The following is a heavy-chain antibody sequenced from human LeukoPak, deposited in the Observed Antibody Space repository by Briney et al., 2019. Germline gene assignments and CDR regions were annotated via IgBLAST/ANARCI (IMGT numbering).Heavy chain of an antibody. V-gene: IGHV3-11*04. CDR1: GFTFNDYY. CDR3: ARELRGRLRYYFDY. J-gene: IGHJ4*02. Sequence: PGGSLRLSCAASGFTFNDYYMSWIRQAPGKGLEWVSYISHTGTTIDYADSVKGRFTISRDNAKTSLYLQMNSLKVEDTAVYYCARELRGRLRYYFDYWGQGILVTVSS. D-gene: IGHD3-10*01. CDR2: ISHTGTTI.